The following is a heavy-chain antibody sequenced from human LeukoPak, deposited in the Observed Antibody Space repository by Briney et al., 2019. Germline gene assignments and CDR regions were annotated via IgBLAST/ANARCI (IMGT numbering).Heavy chain of an antibody. V-gene: IGHV3-74*01. CDR1: GFTFSSYW. D-gene: IGHD3-16*01. CDR3: ARGGGDHAFDI. CDR2: INSDGSNS. J-gene: IGHJ3*02. Sequence: GGSLRLSCAASGFTFSSYWMHWVRQAPGKGLVWVSRINSDGSNSIYGDSVKGRFTISGDNAKNTLYLQLSGLRADDTAVYYCARGGGDHAFDIWGQGTMVTASS.